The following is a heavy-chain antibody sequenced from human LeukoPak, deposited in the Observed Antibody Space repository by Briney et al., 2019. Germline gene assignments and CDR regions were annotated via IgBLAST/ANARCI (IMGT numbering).Heavy chain of an antibody. CDR1: GYTFTVYY. CDR2: TDPTSPDT. Sequence: ASVTVSFKASGYTFTVYYIHWVRQAPAQALESMGSTDPTSPDTNYAQNFQGSLTITRHTSISPAYMELSRLRSDDTAVYYCARLVSYWGQGTLVTVSS. V-gene: IGHV1-2*02. CDR3: ARLVSY. D-gene: IGHD2-8*02. J-gene: IGHJ4*02.